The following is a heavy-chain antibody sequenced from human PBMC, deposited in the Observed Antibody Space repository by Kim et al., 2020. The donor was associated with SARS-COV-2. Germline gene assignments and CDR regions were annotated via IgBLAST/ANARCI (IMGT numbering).Heavy chain of an antibody. D-gene: IGHD6-19*01. Sequence: SVKVSCKASGGTFSSYAISWVRQAPGQGLEWMGGIIPIFGTANYAQKFQGRVTITADESTSTAYMELSSLRSEDTAVYYCTLESGYSSGVGLNWFDPWGQGTLVTVSS. J-gene: IGHJ5*02. CDR1: GGTFSSYA. CDR3: TLESGYSSGVGLNWFDP. V-gene: IGHV1-69*13. CDR2: IIPIFGTA.